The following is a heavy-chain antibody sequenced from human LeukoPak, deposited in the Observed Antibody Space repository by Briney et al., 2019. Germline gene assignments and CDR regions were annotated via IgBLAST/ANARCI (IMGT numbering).Heavy chain of an antibody. J-gene: IGHJ4*02. CDR2: ISSSGGTI. CDR3: ARGPSGYHNT. CDR1: GFTFSSYE. Sequence: GGSLRLSCAASGFTFSSYEMNWVRQAPGKGLEWGSYISSSGGTIYYADSVKGRFTISRDNAKNSLYLQMNSLRAEDTAVYYCARGPSGYHNTGGQGTLVTVSS. V-gene: IGHV3-48*03. D-gene: IGHD5-12*01.